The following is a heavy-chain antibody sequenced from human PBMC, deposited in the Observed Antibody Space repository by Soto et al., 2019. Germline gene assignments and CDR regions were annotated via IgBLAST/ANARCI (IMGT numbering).Heavy chain of an antibody. CDR3: AAVYYYDSSGYYDFDY. D-gene: IGHD3-22*01. CDR2: IVVGSDNT. CDR1: GFTFTSSA. Sequence: GASVKVSCKASGFTFTSSAVQWVRQARGQRLEWIGWIVVGSDNTNYAQKFQERVTITRDMSTSTAYMELSSLRSEDTAVYYCAAVYYYDSSGYYDFDYWGQGTLVTVSS. V-gene: IGHV1-58*01. J-gene: IGHJ4*02.